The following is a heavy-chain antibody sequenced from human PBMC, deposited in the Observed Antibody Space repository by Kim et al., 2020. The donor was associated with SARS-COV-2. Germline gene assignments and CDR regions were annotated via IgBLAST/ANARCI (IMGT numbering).Heavy chain of an antibody. D-gene: IGHD4-17*01. V-gene: IGHV1-2*06. CDR1: GYTFTGYY. CDR3: ARDTTVTDYYYYYYGMDV. CDR2: INPNSGGT. Sequence: ASVKVSCKASGYTFTGYYMHWVRQAPGQGLEWMGRINPNSGGTNYAQKFQGRVTMTRDTSISTAYMELSRLRSDDTAVYYCARDTTVTDYYYYYYGMDVWGQGTTVTVSS. J-gene: IGHJ6*02.